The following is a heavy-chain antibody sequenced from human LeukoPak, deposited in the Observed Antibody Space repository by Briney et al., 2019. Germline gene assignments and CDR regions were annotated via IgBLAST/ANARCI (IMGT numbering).Heavy chain of an antibody. CDR3: ARGDYDSSGYYYPFDY. CDR2: IYYSGST. D-gene: IGHD3-22*01. Sequence: SETLSLTCNVSGGSVSSGSYYWSWIRQPPGKGLEWIGYIYYSGSTNYNPSLKSRVTISVDTSKNQFSLKLSSVTAADTAVYYCARGDYDSSGYYYPFDYWGQGTLVTVSS. J-gene: IGHJ4*02. CDR1: GGSVSSGSYY. V-gene: IGHV4-61*01.